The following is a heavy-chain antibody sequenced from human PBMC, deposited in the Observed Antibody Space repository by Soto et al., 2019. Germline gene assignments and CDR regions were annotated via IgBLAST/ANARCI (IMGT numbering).Heavy chain of an antibody. J-gene: IGHJ1*01. CDR1: GDSVSNTRAA. D-gene: IGHD3-10*01. V-gene: IGHV6-1*01. CDR2: TYYRSNWYF. Sequence: PSQTLSLTCAISGDSVSNTRAAWNWIRQSPSRGLEWLGRTYYRSNWYFDYAVSVKSRMSINPDTSRNQFSMQLTSLTPEDTAVYYCVRASTRGVSERFQDWGQGTLVTAPQ. CDR3: VRASTRGVSERFQD.